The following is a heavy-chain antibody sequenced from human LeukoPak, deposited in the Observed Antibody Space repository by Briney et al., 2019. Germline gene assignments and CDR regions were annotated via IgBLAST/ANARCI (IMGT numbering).Heavy chain of an antibody. D-gene: IGHD1-26*01. Sequence: GGSPRLSCAASGFTFSSYAMSWVRQAPGKGLEWVSAISGSGGSTYYADSVKGRFTISRDNSKNTLYLQMNSLRAEDTAVYYCAKDLGKWELLSAFDIWGQGTMVTVSS. J-gene: IGHJ3*02. V-gene: IGHV3-23*01. CDR2: ISGSGGST. CDR3: AKDLGKWELLSAFDI. CDR1: GFTFSSYA.